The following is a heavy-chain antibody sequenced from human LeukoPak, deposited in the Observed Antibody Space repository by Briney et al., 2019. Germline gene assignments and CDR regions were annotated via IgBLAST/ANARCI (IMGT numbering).Heavy chain of an antibody. J-gene: IGHJ4*02. CDR2: IYYSGST. V-gene: IGHV4-39*07. CDR1: GRSISSSSYY. D-gene: IGHD1-26*01. CDR3: ARDQPYSGSYSKSYYFDY. Sequence: PSETLSLTCTVSGRSISSSSYYWGWIRQPQGKGLEWIVSIYYSGSTYYNPSLKSRVTISVDTSKNQFFLKLSSVTAADTAVYYCARDQPYSGSYSKSYYFDYWGQGTLVTVSS.